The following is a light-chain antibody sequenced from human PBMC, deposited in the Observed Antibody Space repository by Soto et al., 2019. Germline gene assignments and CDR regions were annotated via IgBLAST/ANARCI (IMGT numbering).Light chain of an antibody. Sequence: EIVMPQSPATLSVSPGERATLSCRASQSVSSNLAWYQQKPGQAPRLLIYGASTRATGIPSRCSGSGSGTEFTLTISSLQSEDFAVYYWQQYNNWPPITFGRGTRLVIK. CDR2: GAS. J-gene: IGKJ5*01. CDR3: QQYNNWPPIT. V-gene: IGKV3-15*01. CDR1: QSVSSN.